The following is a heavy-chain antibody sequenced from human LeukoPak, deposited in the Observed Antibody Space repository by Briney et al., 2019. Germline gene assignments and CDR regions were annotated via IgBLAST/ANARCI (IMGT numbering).Heavy chain of an antibody. D-gene: IGHD1-26*01. Sequence: SETLSLTCAVYGGSFSGYYWSWIRQRPGKGLEWIGEINHSGSTNYNPSLKSRVTISVDTSKNQFSLKLSSVTAADTAVYYCAREWTRKSGSYYKWGQGTLVTVSS. CDR1: GGSFSGYY. CDR3: AREWTRKSGSYYK. J-gene: IGHJ4*02. CDR2: INHSGST. V-gene: IGHV4-34*01.